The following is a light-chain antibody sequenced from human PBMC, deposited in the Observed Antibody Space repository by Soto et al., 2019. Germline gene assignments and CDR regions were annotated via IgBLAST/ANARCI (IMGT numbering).Light chain of an antibody. J-gene: IGLJ2*01. CDR3: QVWDSTTVV. CDR1: NIGSKN. V-gene: IGLV3-9*01. Sequence: SYELTQPLSVSVALGQTARITCGGNNIGSKNVHWYQQKAGQAPVLVIDRDSNRPSGIPERFSGSNSGNTATLTISRAQDGDEADYYCQVWDSTTVVFGGGTQLTVL. CDR2: RDS.